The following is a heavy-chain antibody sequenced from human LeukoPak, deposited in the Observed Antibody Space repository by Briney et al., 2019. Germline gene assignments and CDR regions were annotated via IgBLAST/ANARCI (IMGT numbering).Heavy chain of an antibody. CDR3: TRTSLGGFDY. J-gene: IGHJ4*02. Sequence: PGGSLKLSCAASGFTFSGSAMHWVHQASGKGLEWVGRIRSKANSYATAYAASVKGRFTISRDDSKNTAYLQMNSLKTEDTAVYYCTRTSLGGFDYWGQGTLVTVSS. CDR1: GFTFSGSA. CDR2: IRSKANSYAT. V-gene: IGHV3-73*01. D-gene: IGHD3-10*01.